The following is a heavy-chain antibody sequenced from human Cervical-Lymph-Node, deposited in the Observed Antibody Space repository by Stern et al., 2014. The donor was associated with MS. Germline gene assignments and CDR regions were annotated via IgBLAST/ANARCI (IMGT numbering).Heavy chain of an antibody. CDR3: ARLGGYYDSTTHYLDY. J-gene: IGHJ4*02. CDR2: VYHTGKT. V-gene: IGHV4-4*02. CDR1: GDSISSSNW. Sequence: QVQLQESGPGLVKPSGTLSLTCAVSGDSISSSNWWTWVRQSPGKGLDWIGEVYHTGKTNYNPALKSRLTLSVDKSRNHFSLKLISVTAADTAVYYCARLGGYYDSTTHYLDYWGQGALVTVSS. D-gene: IGHD3-22*01.